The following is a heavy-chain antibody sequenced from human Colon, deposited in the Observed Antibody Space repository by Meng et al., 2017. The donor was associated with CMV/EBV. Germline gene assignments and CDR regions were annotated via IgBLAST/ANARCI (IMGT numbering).Heavy chain of an antibody. CDR2: ISSDGSGT. Sequence: GGSLRLSCAASGFTFSNYWMHWVRQAPGKGLVWVSRISSDGSGTSYADSVKGRFTVSRDNAKNTLYLQMNTLRVEDTAVYYCAKDRGYSDYYYYGMDVWGQGTTVTVSS. J-gene: IGHJ6*02. CDR1: GFTFSNYW. CDR3: AKDRGYSDYYYYGMDV. V-gene: IGHV3-74*01. D-gene: IGHD3-10*01.